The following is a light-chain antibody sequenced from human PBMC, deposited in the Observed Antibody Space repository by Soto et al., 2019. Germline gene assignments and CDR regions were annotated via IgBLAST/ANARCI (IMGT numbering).Light chain of an antibody. CDR1: QSVSSY. J-gene: IGKJ4*01. V-gene: IGKV3-11*01. CDR3: QQRTNWPLT. Sequence: EIVLTQSPATFSCSPLERSTLSCRASQSVSSYLAWYQQRPGQAPRLLIYDASNRATGIPARFSGSGSGTDFTLTISSLEPEDFAVYYCQQRTNWPLTFGGGTKVDIK. CDR2: DAS.